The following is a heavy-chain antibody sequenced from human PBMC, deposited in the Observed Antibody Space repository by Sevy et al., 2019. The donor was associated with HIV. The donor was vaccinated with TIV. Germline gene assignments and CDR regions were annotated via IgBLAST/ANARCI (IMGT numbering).Heavy chain of an antibody. CDR2: INPNSGGT. J-gene: IGHJ4*02. V-gene: IGHV1-2*02. CDR1: GYTFTGYY. Sequence: ASVKVSCKASGYTFTGYYMYWVRQAPGQGLEWMGWINPNSGGTNYAQKFQGRVTMTRDTSISTAYMELSRLRSDDTAVYYCARAAPLGYCSGGSCPFDYWGQGTLVTVSS. CDR3: ARAAPLGYCSGGSCPFDY. D-gene: IGHD2-15*01.